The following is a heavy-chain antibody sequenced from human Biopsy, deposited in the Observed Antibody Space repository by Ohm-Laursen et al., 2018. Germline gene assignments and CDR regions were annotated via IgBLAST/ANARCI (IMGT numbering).Heavy chain of an antibody. Sequence: SVKVSCKASGYTFTTYYIHWVRQAPGQGLEWMGIINPGGNSTAYTQNFQSRVTMTWDTSTTTVYMELSSLRSEDTAVYYCVLASFNYWGQGTLVTVPS. CDR3: VLASFNY. CDR1: GYTFTTYY. V-gene: IGHV1-46*01. CDR2: INPGGNST. J-gene: IGHJ4*02.